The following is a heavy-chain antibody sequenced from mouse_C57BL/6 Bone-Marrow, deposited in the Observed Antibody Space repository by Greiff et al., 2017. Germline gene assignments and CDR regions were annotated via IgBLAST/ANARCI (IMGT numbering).Heavy chain of an antibody. CDR2: IDPGNGDT. J-gene: IGHJ3*01. CDR1: GFNIKDYY. CDR3: TRCLGFAY. V-gene: IGHV14-4*01. Sequence: EVQLQQSGAELVRPGASVKLSCTASGFNIKDYYMHWVKQRPEQGLEWIGWIDPGNGDTEYAAKFQGKATITADTSSNTAYLQLSSLTSEDTAVYYCTRCLGFAYWGQGTLVTVSA.